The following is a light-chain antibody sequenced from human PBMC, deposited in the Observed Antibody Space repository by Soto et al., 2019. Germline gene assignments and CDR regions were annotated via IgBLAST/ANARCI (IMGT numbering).Light chain of an antibody. V-gene: IGKV3-20*01. J-gene: IGKJ5*01. CDR1: QSLTNTF. CDR2: GAS. Sequence: IVLTQSPGTLSLSPGEGATLSCRASQSLTNTFLTWYQHKPGQAPRLLIFGASTRAAGIPARFSGSGSGTDFTLTISRLEPEDFAVYYCQQYGSSPITFGQGTRLEIK. CDR3: QQYGSSPIT.